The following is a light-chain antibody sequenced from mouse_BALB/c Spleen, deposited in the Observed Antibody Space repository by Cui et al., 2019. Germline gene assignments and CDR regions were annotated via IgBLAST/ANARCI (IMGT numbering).Light chain of an antibody. CDR3: VQYAEFPLT. V-gene: IGKV14-100*01. J-gene: IGKJ5*01. Sequence: DILMTQSPSPISVSLGDTSSITCQSFKGLINHGTNLEDGVPSRFSGSGCGADYSPTISSLESEDFAEYYCVQYAEFPLTFGAGTKLEMK. CDR2: HGT.